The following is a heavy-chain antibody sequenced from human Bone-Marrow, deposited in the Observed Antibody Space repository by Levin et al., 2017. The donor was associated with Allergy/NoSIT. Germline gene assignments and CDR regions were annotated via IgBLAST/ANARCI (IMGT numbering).Heavy chain of an antibody. CDR2: IIPAFGTT. D-gene: IGHD3-9*01. V-gene: IGHV1-69*01. CDR3: VRNTSDILTTNVPDV. J-gene: IGHJ6*04. CDR1: GGTFRGYA. Sequence: KISCKASGGTFRGYAVSWVRQAPGQGLEWMGGIIPAFGTTNYAQKFQGRVTIVADESTSTAYMELSSLGSEDTALYYCVRNTSDILTTNVPDVWGKGTTVAVSS.